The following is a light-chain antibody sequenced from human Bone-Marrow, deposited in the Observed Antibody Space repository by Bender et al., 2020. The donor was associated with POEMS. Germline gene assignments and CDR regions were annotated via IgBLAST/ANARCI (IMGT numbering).Light chain of an antibody. J-gene: IGLJ1*01. CDR3: CSFAGSSPFAYV. V-gene: IGLV2-23*02. CDR2: EVN. CDR1: SSDVATYDL. Sequence: QSALTQPASVSGSPGQSITISCIGSSSDVATYDLVSWYQHHPGKAPKLMIYEVNKRPSGVSNRFSGSKSGNTASLTISGLQAEDETDYYCCSFAGSSPFAYVFGTGTRVTVL.